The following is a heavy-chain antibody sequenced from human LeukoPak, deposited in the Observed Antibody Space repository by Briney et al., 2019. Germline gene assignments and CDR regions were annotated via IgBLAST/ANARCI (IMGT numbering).Heavy chain of an antibody. V-gene: IGHV3-49*03. CDR2: IRSKAYGGTT. J-gene: IGHJ4*02. D-gene: IGHD4-17*01. Sequence: QPGRSLRLSCTASGFTFGDYAMSWFRQAPGKGLEWVGFIRSKAYGGTTEYAASVKGRFTISRDDSKSIAYLQMNSLKTEDTAVYYCTRDAGSNYGDPYYFDYWGQGTLVTVSS. CDR1: GFTFGDYA. CDR3: TRDAGSNYGDPYYFDY.